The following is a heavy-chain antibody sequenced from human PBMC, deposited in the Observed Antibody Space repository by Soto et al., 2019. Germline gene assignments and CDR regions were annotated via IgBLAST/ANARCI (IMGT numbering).Heavy chain of an antibody. J-gene: IGHJ4*02. CDR2: IYYSGST. V-gene: IGHV4-30-4*01. CDR1: GGSISSGDYY. D-gene: IGHD3-22*01. Sequence: SETLSLTCTVSGGSISSGDYYWSWIRQPPGKGLEWIGYIYYSGSTYYNPSLKSRVTISVDTSKNQFSLKLSSVTAADTAVYYCARADGYYYDSSGYYYKLDLYYFDYWGQGTLVTVSS. CDR3: ARADGYYYDSSGYYYKLDLYYFDY.